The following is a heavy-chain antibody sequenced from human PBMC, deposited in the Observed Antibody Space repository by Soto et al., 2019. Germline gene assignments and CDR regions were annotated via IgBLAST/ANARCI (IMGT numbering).Heavy chain of an antibody. CDR2: IIPIFGTA. CDR3: ARVAGNGEQWLVTFDY. CDR1: GGTFSSYA. V-gene: IGHV1-69*13. Sequence: SVKVSCKASGGTFSSYAISWVRQAPGQGLEWMGGIIPIFGTANYAQKFQGRVTITADESTSTAYMELSSLRSEDTAVYYCARVAGNGEQWLVTFDYWGQGTLVTVSS. D-gene: IGHD6-19*01. J-gene: IGHJ4*02.